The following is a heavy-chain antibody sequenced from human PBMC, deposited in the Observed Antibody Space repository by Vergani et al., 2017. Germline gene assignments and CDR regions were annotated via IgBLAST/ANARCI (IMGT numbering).Heavy chain of an antibody. V-gene: IGHV3-7*01. CDR1: GFTFSSYW. Sequence: EVQLVESGGGLIQPGGSLRLSCAASGFTFSSYWMSWVRQAPGKGLEWVANIKQDGSEKYYVDSVKGRFTISRDNAKNSLYLQMNRLRAEDTVVYYCASDRAVSVRGYYYYYMDVWGKGTTVTVSS. D-gene: IGHD6-19*01. CDR3: ASDRAVSVRGYYYYYMDV. J-gene: IGHJ6*03. CDR2: IKQDGSEK.